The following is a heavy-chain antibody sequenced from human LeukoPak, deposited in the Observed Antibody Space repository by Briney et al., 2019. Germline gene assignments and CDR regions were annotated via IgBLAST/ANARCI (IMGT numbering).Heavy chain of an antibody. V-gene: IGHV4-34*01. Sequence: SETLSLACAVSGVSFDDYYWSWVRQTPGKGLEWIGEINHSGYTNDSPSLKSRVTLSIDTSRKQFSLNLRSVTVADTGIYYCTRMTAGHDYWGQGTLVTVSS. CDR3: TRMTAGHDY. CDR1: GVSFDDYY. CDR2: INHSGYT. J-gene: IGHJ4*02. D-gene: IGHD2-21*02.